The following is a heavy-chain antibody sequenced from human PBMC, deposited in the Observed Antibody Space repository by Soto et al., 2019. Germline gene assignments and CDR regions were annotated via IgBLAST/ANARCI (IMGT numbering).Heavy chain of an antibody. CDR3: ARLVDYLVPSWYFDN. J-gene: IGHJ4*02. Sequence: QVQLQESGPGLVKPSQTLSLTCTVSGGSISSGGYYWSWIRQHPGKGLEWIGYIYYSGSTYYNPSLKSRVTISIDTSKNQLSLKLSSVTAADTAVYYCARLVDYLVPSWYFDNWGQGILVTVSS. V-gene: IGHV4-31*03. D-gene: IGHD4-17*01. CDR2: IYYSGST. CDR1: GGSISSGGYY.